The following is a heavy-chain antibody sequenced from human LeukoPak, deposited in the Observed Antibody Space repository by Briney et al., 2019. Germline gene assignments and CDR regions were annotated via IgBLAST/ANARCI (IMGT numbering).Heavy chain of an antibody. CDR2: IYPGDSDT. J-gene: IGHJ6*02. CDR1: GYSFTSYW. CDR3: AIHYDSSGYRDYYYYYGMDV. Sequence: GESLKISCKGSGYSFTSYWIGWVRQMPGKGLEWMGIIYPGDSDTRYSPSFQGQVTISADKSISTAYLQWSSLKASDTAMYYCAIHYDSSGYRDYYYYYGMDVWGQGTTVTVSS. V-gene: IGHV5-51*01. D-gene: IGHD3-22*01.